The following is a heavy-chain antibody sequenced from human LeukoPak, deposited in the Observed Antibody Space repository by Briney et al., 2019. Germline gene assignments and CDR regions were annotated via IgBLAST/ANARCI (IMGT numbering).Heavy chain of an antibody. V-gene: IGHV3-11*01. D-gene: IGHD6-13*01. CDR3: ARRAAAPTYFDY. CDR2: ISSSGSTI. Sequence: GGSLRLSCAASGFTFSDYYVSWIRQAPGKGLEWVSYISSSGSTIYYADSVKGRFTISRDNAKNSLYLQMNSLRAEDTAVYYCARRAAAPTYFDYWGQGTLVTVSS. CDR1: GFTFSDYY. J-gene: IGHJ4*02.